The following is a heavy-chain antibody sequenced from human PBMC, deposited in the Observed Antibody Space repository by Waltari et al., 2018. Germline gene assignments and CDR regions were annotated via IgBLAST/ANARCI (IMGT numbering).Heavy chain of an antibody. CDR2: ISGSGGST. J-gene: IGHJ4*02. Sequence: EVQLLESGGGLVQPGGSLRLSCAASGFTFSSYAMSWVRQAPGKGLEWVSAISGSGGSTYYADSVKGRFTISRDNCKNTLYLQMNSLRAEDTAVYYCASAPSESSSWYGGYYFDYWGQGTLVTVSS. CDR3: ASAPSESSSWYGGYYFDY. D-gene: IGHD6-13*01. V-gene: IGHV3-23*01. CDR1: GFTFSSYA.